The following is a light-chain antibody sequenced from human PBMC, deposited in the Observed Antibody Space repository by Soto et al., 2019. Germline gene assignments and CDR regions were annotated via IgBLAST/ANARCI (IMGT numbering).Light chain of an antibody. V-gene: IGKV3-15*01. CDR3: QQYQDWPPLT. CDR1: QSVSGK. CDR2: GAS. Sequence: EIVMTQSPATLSVSPGERATLSCRASQSVSGKLAWYQQKPGQAPRLLIYGASTRATGIPARFSGSGSGTEFTLTISSLQSEDFAVYYCQQYQDWPPLTFGGGSKVEI. J-gene: IGKJ4*01.